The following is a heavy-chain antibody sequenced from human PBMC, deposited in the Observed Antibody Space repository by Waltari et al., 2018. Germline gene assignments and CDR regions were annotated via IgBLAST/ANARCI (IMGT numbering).Heavy chain of an antibody. D-gene: IGHD2-2*01. CDR1: GYTFTNYA. CDR3: VREVVPASTIVVNWFDP. Sequence: QVQLVQSGPELKKPGASVKVSCKASGYTFTNYAINWIRQAPGQGFELMGLITTNTGNPTYVQGFTGRFVFSLDTSVSTAYLQINSLKVEDTAVYYCVREVVPASTIVVNWFDPWGQGTLVTVSS. CDR2: ITTNTGNP. V-gene: IGHV7-4-1*02. J-gene: IGHJ5*02.